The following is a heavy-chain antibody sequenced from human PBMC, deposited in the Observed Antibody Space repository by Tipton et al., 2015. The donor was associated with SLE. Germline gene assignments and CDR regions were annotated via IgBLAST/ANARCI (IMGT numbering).Heavy chain of an antibody. Sequence: TLSLTCTVSGGTISSGNYSWNWIRQPAGKGLGWIGRIYTSGSTNYNPSLKSRVTISVDTSKNQFYLKLSSVTAADTAVYYCARGCSGTSCYWGDDWGQGSLVIVSS. CDR2: IYTSGST. D-gene: IGHD2-15*01. V-gene: IGHV4-61*02. J-gene: IGHJ4*02. CDR3: ARGCSGTSCYWGDD. CDR1: GGTISSGNYS.